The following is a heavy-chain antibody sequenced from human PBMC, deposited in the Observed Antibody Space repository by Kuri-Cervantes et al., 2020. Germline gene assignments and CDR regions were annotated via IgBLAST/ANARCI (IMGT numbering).Heavy chain of an antibody. CDR2: IWYDGSNK. CDR3: ARGPTYYDFWSGYYWTNYYYGMDV. CDR1: GFTFSSYG. Sequence: GGSLRLSCAASGFTFSSYGMHWVRQAPGKGLEWVAVIWYDGSNKYYADSVKGRFTISRDNSENTLYLQMNSLRAEDTAVYYCARGPTYYDFWSGYYWTNYYYGMDVWGQGTTVTVSS. D-gene: IGHD3-3*01. V-gene: IGHV3-33*01. J-gene: IGHJ6*02.